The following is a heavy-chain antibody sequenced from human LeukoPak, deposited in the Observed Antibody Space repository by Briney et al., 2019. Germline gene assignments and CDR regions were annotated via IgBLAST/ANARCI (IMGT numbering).Heavy chain of an antibody. Sequence: GGSLRLSCAASGFTFSSYAMHWVRQAPGKGLEWVAVISYDGSNKYYADSVKGRFTISRDNSKSTLYLQMNSLRAEDTAVYYCARELEPAGMYSTPDYWGQGTLVTVSS. V-gene: IGHV3-30-3*01. CDR2: ISYDGSNK. D-gene: IGHD6-13*01. CDR3: ARELEPAGMYSTPDY. J-gene: IGHJ4*02. CDR1: GFTFSSYA.